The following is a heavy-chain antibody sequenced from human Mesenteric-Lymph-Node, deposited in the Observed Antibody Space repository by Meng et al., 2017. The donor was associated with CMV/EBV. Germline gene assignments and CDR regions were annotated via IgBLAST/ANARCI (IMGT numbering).Heavy chain of an antibody. CDR3: ARDARPAALYYYGMDV. D-gene: IGHD6-13*01. J-gene: IGHJ6*02. CDR1: GFTFSSYA. V-gene: IGHV3-30*14. Sequence: GGSLRLSCAASGFTFSSYAVHWVRQAPGKGLEWVAVISYDGSNEYYADSVKGRFTISRDNSKNTLYVQMNSLRAEDTAVYYRARDARPAALYYYGMDVWGQGTTVTVSS. CDR2: ISYDGSNE.